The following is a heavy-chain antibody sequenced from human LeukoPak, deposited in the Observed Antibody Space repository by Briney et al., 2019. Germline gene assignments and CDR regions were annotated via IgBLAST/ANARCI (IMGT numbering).Heavy chain of an antibody. Sequence: GGSLRLSCVASGFTFSSYYMSWVRQAPGKGLEWVANIKEDGSERYYVDSMKGRFTISRDNAKNSLYLQMNSLRAEDTAVYYCARDLXGDYXFXXWGQXTLVT. CDR3: ARDLXGDYXFXX. J-gene: IGHJ4*02. D-gene: IGHD4-17*01. V-gene: IGHV3-7*01. CDR2: IKEDGSER. CDR1: GFTFSSYY.